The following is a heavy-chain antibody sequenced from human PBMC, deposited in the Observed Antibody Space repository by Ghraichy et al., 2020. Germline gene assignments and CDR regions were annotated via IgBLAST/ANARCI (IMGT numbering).Heavy chain of an antibody. CDR2: ITWNSDRA. CDR3: AKQDFLSGYYGGFDY. V-gene: IGHV3-9*01. J-gene: IGHJ4*02. CDR1: GFTFDDYA. Sequence: GGSLRLSCVVSGFTFDDYAMHWVRQAPGKGLEWVSGITWNSDRAGYADSVKGRFTISRDNAKNSLYLQMNSLRADDTALYYCAKQDFLSGYYGGFDYWGQGSLVTVSS. D-gene: IGHD3-3*01.